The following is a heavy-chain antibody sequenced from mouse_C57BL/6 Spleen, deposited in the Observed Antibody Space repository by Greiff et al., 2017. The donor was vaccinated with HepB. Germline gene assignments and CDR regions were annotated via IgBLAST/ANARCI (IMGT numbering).Heavy chain of an antibody. V-gene: IGHV1-80*01. Sequence: QVQLQQSGAELVKPGASVKISCKASGYAFSSYWMNWVKQRPGKGLEWIGQIYPGDGDTNYNGKFKGKATLTADKSSSTAYMQLSSLTSEDSAVYFCAVDSSGYGAMDYWGQGTSVTVSS. D-gene: IGHD3-2*02. CDR3: AVDSSGYGAMDY. CDR2: IYPGDGDT. CDR1: GYAFSSYW. J-gene: IGHJ4*01.